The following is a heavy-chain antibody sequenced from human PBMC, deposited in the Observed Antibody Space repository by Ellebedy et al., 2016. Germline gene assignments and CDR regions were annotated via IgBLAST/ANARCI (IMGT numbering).Heavy chain of an antibody. Sequence: SETLSLXCAVYGGSFSGYYWSWIRQPPGKGLEWIGYIYYSGSTNYNPSLKSRVTISVDTSKNQFSLKLSSVTAADTAVYYCARAHPLRARHAFDIWGQGTMVTVSS. CDR1: GGSFSGYY. CDR2: IYYSGST. V-gene: IGHV4-59*12. CDR3: ARAHPLRARHAFDI. J-gene: IGHJ3*02.